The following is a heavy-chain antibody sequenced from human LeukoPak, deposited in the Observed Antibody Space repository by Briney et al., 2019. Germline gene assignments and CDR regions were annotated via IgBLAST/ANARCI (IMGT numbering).Heavy chain of an antibody. CDR2: ISSSSTYI. Sequence: GGSLRLSCAASGFIFSSYTVNWVRQAPGKGLEWVSSISSSSTYIYYADSVKGRFTISRDNAKSSLDLQMNSLRAEDTAVYYCARELTGDVYFDYWGQGTLVTVSS. CDR1: GFIFSSYT. D-gene: IGHD7-27*01. V-gene: IGHV3-21*01. J-gene: IGHJ4*02. CDR3: ARELTGDVYFDY.